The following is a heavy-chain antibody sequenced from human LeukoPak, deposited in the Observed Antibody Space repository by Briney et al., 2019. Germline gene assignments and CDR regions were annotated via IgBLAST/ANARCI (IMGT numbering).Heavy chain of an antibody. Sequence: GGSLRLSCAVSGFTFSSYDMSWVRQAPGKGLEWISYISGSGSTIYDADSVKGRFTVSRDNAKNSLHLQMNSLRAEDTAVYYCARIHPYYYGSGSYLMGYYYFGMDVWGQGTTVTVSS. CDR2: ISGSGSTI. V-gene: IGHV3-48*03. J-gene: IGHJ6*02. CDR3: ARIHPYYYGSGSYLMGYYYFGMDV. CDR1: GFTFSSYD. D-gene: IGHD3-10*01.